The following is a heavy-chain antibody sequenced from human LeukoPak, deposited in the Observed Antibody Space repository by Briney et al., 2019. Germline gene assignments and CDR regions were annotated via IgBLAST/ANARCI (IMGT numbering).Heavy chain of an antibody. CDR1: GYTFTSYD. J-gene: IGHJ4*02. Sequence: ASVKVSCKASGYTFTSYDINWVRQATGQGLEWMGWMSPNSGNTGYAQKFQGRVTMTRNTFINTAYMELSSLRSEDAAVYYCARGPPNWGFDYWGPGTLVTVSS. CDR3: ARGPPNWGFDY. V-gene: IGHV1-8*01. CDR2: MSPNSGNT. D-gene: IGHD7-27*01.